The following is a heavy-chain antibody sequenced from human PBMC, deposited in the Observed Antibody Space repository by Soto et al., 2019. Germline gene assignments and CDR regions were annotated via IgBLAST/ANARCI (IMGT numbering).Heavy chain of an antibody. CDR2: IYYSGST. J-gene: IGHJ4*02. Sequence: QLQLQESGPGLVKPSETLSLTCTVSGGSISSSSYYWGWIRQPPGKGLEWIGSIYYSGSTYYNPSLKSQVRISVDTSKNQFCLKLSSVTAADTAVYYCATYYSSGWYSSGYFDYWGQGTLVTVSS. D-gene: IGHD6-19*01. CDR3: ATYYSSGWYSSGYFDY. CDR1: GGSISSSSYY. V-gene: IGHV4-39*01.